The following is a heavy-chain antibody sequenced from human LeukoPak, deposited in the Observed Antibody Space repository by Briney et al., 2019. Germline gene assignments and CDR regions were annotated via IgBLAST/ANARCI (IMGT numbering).Heavy chain of an antibody. J-gene: IGHJ5*01. CDR3: ARVTYRYTYNWFDS. V-gene: IGHV3-53*04. Sequence: PGGSLRLSCAASGFTVTGNYMSWVRQAPGKGLEWVSVIDSGGSTYCSASVKGRFTSSRNNSKNTAYLQMNSLRAEDTAVYYCARVTYRYTYNWFDSWGQGTLVTVSS. D-gene: IGHD3-16*01. CDR1: GFTVTGNY. CDR2: IDSGGST.